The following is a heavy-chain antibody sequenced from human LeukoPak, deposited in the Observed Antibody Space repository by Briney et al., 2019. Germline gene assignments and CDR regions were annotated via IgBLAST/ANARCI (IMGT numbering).Heavy chain of an antibody. CDR2: ITWNGGNT. V-gene: IGHV3-43*01. CDR1: GFTFSSHA. Sequence: GGSLRLSCAASGFTFSSHAMSWVRQAPGQGLEWVSLITWNGGNTYYADSVKGRFTISRDNSKNSLYLQMNSLRSEDTAFYYCAKGGQQLVRWVFNHWGQGTLVTVSS. D-gene: IGHD6-13*01. CDR3: AKGGQQLVRWVFNH. J-gene: IGHJ4*02.